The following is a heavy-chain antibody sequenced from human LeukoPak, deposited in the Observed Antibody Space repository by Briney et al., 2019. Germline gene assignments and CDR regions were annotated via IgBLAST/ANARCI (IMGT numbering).Heavy chain of an antibody. CDR3: ARLRGYSYGAIDY. CDR2: IYSGGST. Sequence: GSLRLSCAASGFTVSSNYMSWVRQAPGKGLEWVSVIYSGGSTYYADSVKGRFTISRDNSKNTLYLQMNSLRAEDTAVYYCARLRGYSYGAIDYWGQGTLVTVSS. D-gene: IGHD5-18*01. V-gene: IGHV3-53*01. CDR1: GFTVSSNY. J-gene: IGHJ4*02.